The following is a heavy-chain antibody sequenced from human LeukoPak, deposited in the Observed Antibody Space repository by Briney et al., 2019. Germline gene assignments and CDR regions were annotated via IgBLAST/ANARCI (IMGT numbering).Heavy chain of an antibody. CDR2: ICSNDNNT. CDR1: GFTFSSYA. Sequence: GGSLRLSCAASGFTFSSYAMNWVRQAPGKGLEWVSAICSNDNNTYYANSVKGRFTISRDNSKNTLYLQMNSLRAEDTAVYYCAKDLRPRDAFDIWGQGTMVTVSS. V-gene: IGHV3-23*01. J-gene: IGHJ3*02. CDR3: AKDLRPRDAFDI.